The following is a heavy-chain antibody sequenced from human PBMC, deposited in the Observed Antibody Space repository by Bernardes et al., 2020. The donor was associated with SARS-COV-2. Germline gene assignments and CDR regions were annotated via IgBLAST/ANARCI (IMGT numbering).Heavy chain of an antibody. Sequence: SVKVSCKASGGTFSSYAISWVRQAPGQGLEWMGRIIPILGIANYAQKFQGRVTITADKSTSTAYMELSSLRSEDTAVYYCARDSPPSIFWSGWIGFDPWGQGTLVTVSS. V-gene: IGHV1-69*04. CDR2: IIPILGIA. CDR3: ARDSPPSIFWSGWIGFDP. D-gene: IGHD3-3*01. J-gene: IGHJ5*02. CDR1: GGTFSSYA.